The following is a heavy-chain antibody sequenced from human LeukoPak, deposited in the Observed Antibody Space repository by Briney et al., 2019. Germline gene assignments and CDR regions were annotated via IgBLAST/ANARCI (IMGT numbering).Heavy chain of an antibody. Sequence: GGSLTLSCAASGFTFSDYYMSWIRQAPGKGLEGFLYISSSGSTIYYADSVKGRFTISRDNAKNSLYLQMNSLRAEDTAVYYCASLYSSGWSGGFDPWGQGTLVTVPP. D-gene: IGHD6-19*01. CDR1: GFTFSDYY. CDR2: ISSSGSTI. J-gene: IGHJ5*02. CDR3: ASLYSSGWSGGFDP. V-gene: IGHV3-11*01.